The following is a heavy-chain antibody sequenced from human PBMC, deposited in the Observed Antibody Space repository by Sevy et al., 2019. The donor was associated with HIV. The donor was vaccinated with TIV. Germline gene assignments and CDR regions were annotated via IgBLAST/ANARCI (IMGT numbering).Heavy chain of an antibody. V-gene: IGHV3-23*01. CDR1: GFTFSTYV. D-gene: IGHD1-26*01. J-gene: IGHJ6*02. CDR3: AKGDASYYGMDV. Sequence: GGSLRLSCAASGFTFSTYVMNWVRQAPGKGLEWVSGISGSGGSTYYADSVKGRFTISRDKSKKALYLQMNSLRAEDTAVYYCAKGDASYYGMDVWGHGTTVTVSS. CDR2: ISGSGGST.